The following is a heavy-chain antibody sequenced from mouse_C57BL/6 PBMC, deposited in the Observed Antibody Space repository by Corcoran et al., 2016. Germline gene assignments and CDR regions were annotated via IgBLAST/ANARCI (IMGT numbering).Heavy chain of an antibody. D-gene: IGHD1-1*01. CDR2: IDPEDGDT. V-gene: IGHV14-1*01. CDR3: TTAITTVVAPDAMDY. Sequence: EVQLQQSGAELVRPGASVKLSCTASGFNIKDYYKHWVKQRPEQGLGWIGRIDPEDGDTEYAPKFQGKATMTEDTSSNTAYLQLSSLTSEDTAVYYCTTAITTVVAPDAMDYWGQGTSVTVSS. J-gene: IGHJ4*01. CDR1: GFNIKDYY.